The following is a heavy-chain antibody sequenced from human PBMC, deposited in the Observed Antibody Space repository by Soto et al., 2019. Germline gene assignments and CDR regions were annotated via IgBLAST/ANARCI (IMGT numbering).Heavy chain of an antibody. V-gene: IGHV3-33*01. CDR1: GFTFSSYG. D-gene: IGHD6-19*01. Sequence: GGSLRLSCAASGFTFSSYGMHWVRQAPGKGLEWVAVIWYDGSNKYYADSVKGRFTISRDNSKNTHYLQMNSLRAEDTAVYYCASDNRAIAVAGYYFDYWGQGTLVTVSS. CDR2: IWYDGSNK. J-gene: IGHJ4*02. CDR3: ASDNRAIAVAGYYFDY.